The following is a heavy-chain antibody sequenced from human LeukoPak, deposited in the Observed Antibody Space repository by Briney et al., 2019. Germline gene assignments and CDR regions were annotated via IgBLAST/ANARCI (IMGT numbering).Heavy chain of an antibody. CDR2: IYYSGSA. Sequence: SETLSLTCTVSGGSISSSSYYWGWIRQPPGKGLEWIGSIYYSGSAYYNPSLKSRVTISVDTSKNQFSLKLSSVTAADTAVYYCAREARHYYENPKNDYWGQGTLVTVSS. CDR1: GGSISSSSYY. V-gene: IGHV4-39*02. D-gene: IGHD3-22*01. CDR3: AREARHYYENPKNDY. J-gene: IGHJ4*02.